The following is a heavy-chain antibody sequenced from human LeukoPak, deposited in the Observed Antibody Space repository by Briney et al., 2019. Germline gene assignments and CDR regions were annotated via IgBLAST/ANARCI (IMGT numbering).Heavy chain of an antibody. V-gene: IGHV3-30*02. CDR1: GFTFSSYG. CDR2: IRYDGSNK. J-gene: IGHJ3*02. CDR3: AKDFTRRDAFDI. Sequence: GGSLRLSCAASGFTFSSYGMHWVRQAPGKGLEWVAFIRYDGSNKYYADSVKGRFTISRDNSKDTLYLQMNSLRAEDTAVYYCAKDFTRRDAFDIWGQGTMVTVSS.